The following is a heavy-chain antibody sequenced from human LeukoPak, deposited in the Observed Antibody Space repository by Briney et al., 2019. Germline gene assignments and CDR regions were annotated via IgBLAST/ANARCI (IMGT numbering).Heavy chain of an antibody. CDR3: ATRYSYGSYYFDY. CDR1: GFTFSTYA. V-gene: IGHV3-23*01. Sequence: GGSLRLSCAASGFTFSTYAMSWVRQAPGKGLEWVSAISGSGGTTYCADSVKGRFTISRDNSKNTLYLQMNSLRVEDTAVYYCATRYSYGSYYFDYWGQGTLVTVSS. D-gene: IGHD5-18*01. CDR2: ISGSGGTT. J-gene: IGHJ4*02.